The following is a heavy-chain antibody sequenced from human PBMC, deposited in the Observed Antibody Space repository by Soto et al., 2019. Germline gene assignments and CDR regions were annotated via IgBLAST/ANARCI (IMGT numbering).Heavy chain of an antibody. D-gene: IGHD6-19*01. CDR1: GGSISSGDYY. Sequence: PSETLSLTCTVSGGSISSGDYYWSWIRQPPGKGLEWIGYIYYSGSTYYNPSLKSRVTISVDTCKNQFSLKLSSVTAADTAVYYCASEDRYSSGWTDYWGQGTLVTVSS. V-gene: IGHV4-30-4*01. J-gene: IGHJ4*02. CDR3: ASEDRYSSGWTDY. CDR2: IYYSGST.